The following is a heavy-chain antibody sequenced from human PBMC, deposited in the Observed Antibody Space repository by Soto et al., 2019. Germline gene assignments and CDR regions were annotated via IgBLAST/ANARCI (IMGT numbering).Heavy chain of an antibody. D-gene: IGHD3-3*01. CDR1: GGSISSGGYY. CDR3: ARVPFYYDFWSGYYKSGGWFAP. CDR2: IYYSGST. V-gene: IGHV4-31*03. Sequence: PSETLSLTCTVSGGSISSGGYYWSWIRQHPGKGLEWIGYIYYSGSTYYNPSLKSRVTISVDTSKNPFSLKLSSVTAADTAVYYCARVPFYYDFWSGYYKSGGWFAPWGQGTLVTVSS. J-gene: IGHJ5*02.